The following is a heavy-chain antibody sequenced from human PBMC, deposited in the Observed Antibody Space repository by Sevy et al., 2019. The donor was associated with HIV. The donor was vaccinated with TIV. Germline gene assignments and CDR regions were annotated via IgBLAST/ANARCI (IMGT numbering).Heavy chain of an antibody. V-gene: IGHV4-59*08. CDR3: ARLRWDVVDAPGATPGCYFDF. CDR2: TSYSGTT. CDR1: GDSISDYY. Sequence: SETLSLTCSVSGDSISDYYWSWIRQPPGKGLEWIGYTSYSGTTNYSPSLESRVDISIDTSRKRFSLKLNSVTAADTVMYYCARLRWDVVDAPGATPGCYFDFWGQGTLVTVSS. D-gene: IGHD2-2*01. J-gene: IGHJ4*02.